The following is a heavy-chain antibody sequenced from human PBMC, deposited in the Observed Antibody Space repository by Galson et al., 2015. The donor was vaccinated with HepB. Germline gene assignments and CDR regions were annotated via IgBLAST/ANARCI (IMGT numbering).Heavy chain of an antibody. V-gene: IGHV1-58*02. CDR3: AAGPYDFWSGYYSSETMDAFDI. CDR2: IVVGSGNT. D-gene: IGHD3-3*01. Sequence: SVKVSCKASGFTFTSSAMQWVRQARGQRLEWIGWIVVGSGNTNYAQKFQERVTITRDMSTSTAYMELSSLRSEDTAVYYCAAGPYDFWSGYYSSETMDAFDIWAKGQWSPSLQ. CDR1: GFTFTSSA. J-gene: IGHJ3*02.